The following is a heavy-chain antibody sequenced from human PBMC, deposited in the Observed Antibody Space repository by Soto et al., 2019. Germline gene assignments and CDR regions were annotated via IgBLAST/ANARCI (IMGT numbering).Heavy chain of an antibody. CDR3: ARVYCSGGSCYGIDY. Sequence: GASVKVSCKXSGYTFTSYEMYWVRQAPGQGLEWMGIINPSRGSTTYAQKFQGRVTMTRDTSTSTVYMELSSLRSEDTAVYYCARVYCSGGSCYGIDYWGQGTLVTVSS. V-gene: IGHV1-46*01. CDR2: INPSRGST. D-gene: IGHD2-15*01. CDR1: GYTFTSYE. J-gene: IGHJ4*02.